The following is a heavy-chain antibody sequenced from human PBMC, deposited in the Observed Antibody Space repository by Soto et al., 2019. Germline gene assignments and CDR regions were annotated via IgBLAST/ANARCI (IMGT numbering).Heavy chain of an antibody. J-gene: IGHJ4*02. CDR1: GFTFSSYA. Sequence: EVQLLESGGGLVQPGGSLRLSCAASGFTFSSYAMSWVRQAPGKGLEWVSAISGSGGSTYYADSVKGRFTISRDNSKNTLYLQMNCLRAEDTAVYYCAKLVLPAATDWYYFDYWGQGTLVTVSS. D-gene: IGHD2-2*01. CDR3: AKLVLPAATDWYYFDY. V-gene: IGHV3-23*01. CDR2: ISGSGGST.